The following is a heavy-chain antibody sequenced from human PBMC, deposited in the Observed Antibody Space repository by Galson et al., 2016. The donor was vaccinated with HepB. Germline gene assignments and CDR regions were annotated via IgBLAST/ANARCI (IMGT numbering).Heavy chain of an antibody. Sequence: SLRLSCAASGFSISIYSMNWARQAPGKGLEWVSAIRGSGTGTSYTDSVKGRFTISRDNSKNTLYLQMNSLRAEDTAVYYCARGYGDSALYYYYGMDVWGQGTTVTVSS. J-gene: IGHJ6*02. V-gene: IGHV3-23*01. CDR3: ARGYGDSALYYYYGMDV. CDR2: IRGSGTGT. CDR1: GFSISIYS. D-gene: IGHD4-17*01.